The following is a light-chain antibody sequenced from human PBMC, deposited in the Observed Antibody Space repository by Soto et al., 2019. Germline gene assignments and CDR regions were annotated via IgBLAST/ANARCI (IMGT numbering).Light chain of an antibody. CDR2: GAS. CDR3: QQYRSWPRT. V-gene: IGKV3D-15*01. Sequence: EIVMPQSPASLSVSPGERATLSCRASQSVSSYFAWYHQKPGQAPRLLLYGASSRATGIPGTFSGRGSGTEFTLTIISLRPEDFGVYYCQQYRSWPRTFGQGTKVDIK. CDR1: QSVSSY. J-gene: IGKJ1*01.